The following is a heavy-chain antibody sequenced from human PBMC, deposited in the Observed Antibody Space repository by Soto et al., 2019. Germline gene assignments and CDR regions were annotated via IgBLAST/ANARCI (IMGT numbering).Heavy chain of an antibody. V-gene: IGHV4-39*01. D-gene: IGHD2-21*02. CDR2: IYYSGST. CDR3: ARWHIVVVTAIHDAFDI. J-gene: IGHJ3*02. CDR1: GGSISSSSYY. Sequence: QLQLQESGPGLVKPSETLSLTCTVSGGSISSSSYYWGWIRQPPGKGLEWIGSIYYSGSTYYNPSLKSRVTISVDTSKNQFSLKLSSVTAADTAVYYCARWHIVVVTAIHDAFDIWGQGTMVTVSS.